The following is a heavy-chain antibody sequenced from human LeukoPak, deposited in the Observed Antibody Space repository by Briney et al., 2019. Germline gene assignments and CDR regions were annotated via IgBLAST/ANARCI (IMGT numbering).Heavy chain of an antibody. CDR3: ARVHGCDVVATFLFDS. V-gene: IGHV1-2*02. Sequence: ASVKVSCKASGGTFSSYAIIWVRQAPGHGLEWMGWVNPMTGVIRYAQNFRGRVNMTTDTSIATAYMELSRLRSDDTAVFFCARVHGCDVVATFLFDSWGQGTLVTASS. CDR1: GGTFSSYA. CDR2: VNPMTGVI. J-gene: IGHJ4*02. D-gene: IGHD2-15*01.